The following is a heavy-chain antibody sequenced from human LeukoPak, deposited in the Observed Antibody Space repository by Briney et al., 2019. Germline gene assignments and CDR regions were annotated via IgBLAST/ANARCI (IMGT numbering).Heavy chain of an antibody. V-gene: IGHV1-69*13. CDR1: GGTFSSYA. D-gene: IGHD1-20*01. Sequence: ASVKVSCKASGGTFSSYAISWVRQAPGQGLGWMGGIIPIFGTANYAQKFQGRVTITADESTSTAYMELSSLRSEDTAVYYCARDSNWNGYYYGMDVWGQGTTVTVSS. CDR3: ARDSNWNGYYYGMDV. J-gene: IGHJ6*02. CDR2: IIPIFGTA.